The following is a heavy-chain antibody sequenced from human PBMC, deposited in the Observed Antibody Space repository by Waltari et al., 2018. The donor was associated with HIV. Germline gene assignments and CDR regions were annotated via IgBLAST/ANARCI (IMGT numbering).Heavy chain of an antibody. D-gene: IGHD6-13*01. Sequence: EMQLLESGGGLVQPGGSLRLSCAASASTFSSFAMHWVRQAPGKGLGGLSGSSDSTGRTCYGDSVKGRFTIARDKSKNTLYLQRSSLRVEDTAIYYCAKDEAGAGSPEVWFDPWGQGTLVTVSS. J-gene: IGHJ5*02. CDR1: ASTFSSFA. CDR3: AKDEAGAGSPEVWFDP. CDR2: SSDSTGRT. V-gene: IGHV3-23*01.